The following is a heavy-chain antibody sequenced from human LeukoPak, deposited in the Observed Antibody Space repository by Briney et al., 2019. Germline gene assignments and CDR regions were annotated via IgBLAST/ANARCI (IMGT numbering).Heavy chain of an antibody. V-gene: IGHV1-2*06. CDR1: GYTFTDYY. CDR3: ARGLGTVTTLNYYVAD. D-gene: IGHD4-17*01. Sequence: ASVKVSCKASGYTFTDYYMHWVRQAPGQGLEWMGRINPYSGGTNYAQKFQGRVTMTRDTSISTAYMEVSRLRSDDTAVYYCARGLGTVTTLNYYVADWGQGTLVTVSS. CDR2: INPYSGGT. J-gene: IGHJ4*02.